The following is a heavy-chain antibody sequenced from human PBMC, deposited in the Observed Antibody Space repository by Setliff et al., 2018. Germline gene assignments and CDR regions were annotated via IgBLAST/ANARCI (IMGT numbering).Heavy chain of an antibody. CDR3: LLPCTSGWHNWADP. V-gene: IGHV3-73*01. D-gene: IGHD6-19*01. CDR1: GFTFSGAE. Sequence: PGESLKISCAASGFTFSGAEIHWVRQASGKGLEWVGRIRSKADKYATDYGASAKGRFIISRDDSKKTAYLQMSSLRAEDTAMYYCLLPCTSGWHNWADPWGQGTLVT. CDR2: IRSKADKYAT. J-gene: IGHJ5*02.